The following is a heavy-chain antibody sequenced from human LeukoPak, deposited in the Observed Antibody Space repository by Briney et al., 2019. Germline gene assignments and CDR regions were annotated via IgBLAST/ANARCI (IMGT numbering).Heavy chain of an antibody. J-gene: IGHJ4*02. D-gene: IGHD1-14*01. CDR3: ARHYTRAGTSDY. V-gene: IGHV4-59*08. CDR2: IYYSGGT. CDR1: GGSISSYY. Sequence: PSETLSLTCTVSGGSISSYYWSWIRQPPGKGLEWIGYIYYSGGTNYNPSLKSRVTISVDTSKNQFSLKLSSVTAADTAVYYCARHYTRAGTSDYWGQGTLVTVSS.